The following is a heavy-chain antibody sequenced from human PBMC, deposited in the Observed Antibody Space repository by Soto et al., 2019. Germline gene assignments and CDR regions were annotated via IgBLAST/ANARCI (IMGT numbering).Heavy chain of an antibody. D-gene: IGHD5-18*01. J-gene: IGHJ4*02. CDR2: IIPIFGTA. Sequence: SVKVSCKASGGTFSSYAISWVRQAPGQGLEWMGGIIPIFGTANYAQKFQGRVTITADESTSTAYMELSSLRSEDTAVYYCARVRPHRGYSYGLPSDLDYWGQGTLVTVSS. V-gene: IGHV1-69*13. CDR1: GGTFSSYA. CDR3: ARVRPHRGYSYGLPSDLDY.